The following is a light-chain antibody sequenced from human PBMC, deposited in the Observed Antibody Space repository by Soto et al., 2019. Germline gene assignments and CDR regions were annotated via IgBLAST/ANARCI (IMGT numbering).Light chain of an antibody. CDR2: EVS. Sequence: SVLTQPPSASGSPGQSVTISCTGASSDVGGYNYVSWYQQHPGKAPKLMIYEVSKRPSGVPDRFSGSKSGNTASLTVSGLQAEDEADYNCSSYAGSNNPVVFGGGTKVTVL. CDR1: SSDVGGYNY. V-gene: IGLV2-8*01. CDR3: SSYAGSNNPVV. J-gene: IGLJ2*01.